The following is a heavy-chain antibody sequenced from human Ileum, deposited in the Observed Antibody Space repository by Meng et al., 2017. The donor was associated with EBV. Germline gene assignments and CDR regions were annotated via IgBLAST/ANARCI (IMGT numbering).Heavy chain of an antibody. D-gene: IGHD6-19*01. CDR3: ARVGQWLPIDY. J-gene: IGHJ4*02. CDR2: IYHSGST. V-gene: IGHV4-4*03. Sequence: QATHRESGPGLVKPPGTLSLPCAVSGGSISSSNWWSWVRQPPGKGLEWIGEIYHSGSTNYNPSLKSRVTISVDKSKNQFSLNLSSVTAADTAVYYCARVGQWLPIDYWGQGTLVTVSS. CDR1: GGSISSSNW.